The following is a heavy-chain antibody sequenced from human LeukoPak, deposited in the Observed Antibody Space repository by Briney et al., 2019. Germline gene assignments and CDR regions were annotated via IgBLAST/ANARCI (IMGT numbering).Heavy chain of an antibody. J-gene: IGHJ4*02. CDR2: IYYSGST. CDR1: GGSISSYY. Sequence: ASETLSLTCTVSGGSISSYYWSWIRQPPGKGLEWIGYIYYSGSTNYNPSPKSRVTISVDTSKNQFSLKLSSVTAADTAVYYCASSLYYYDSSGFLPYFDYWGQGTLVTVSS. V-gene: IGHV4-59*01. CDR3: ASSLYYYDSSGFLPYFDY. D-gene: IGHD3-22*01.